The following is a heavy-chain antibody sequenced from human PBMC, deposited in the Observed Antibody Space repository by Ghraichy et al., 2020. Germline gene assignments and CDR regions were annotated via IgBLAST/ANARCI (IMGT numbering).Heavy chain of an antibody. D-gene: IGHD1-26*01. CDR2: ISWDGGRI. Sequence: GGSLRLSCAASGFTFDDYAMHWVRQVPWRSPQWVSVISWDGGRIYYADSAKGRFTISRDNTKNSLSLQMNSLRVEDTALYYCAKAVSGTYYAVDYWGQGTLVTVSS. V-gene: IGHV3-43D*03. CDR1: GFTFDDYA. CDR3: AKAVSGTYYAVDY. J-gene: IGHJ4*02.